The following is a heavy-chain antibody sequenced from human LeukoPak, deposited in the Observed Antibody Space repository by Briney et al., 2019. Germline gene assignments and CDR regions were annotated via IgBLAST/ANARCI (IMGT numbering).Heavy chain of an antibody. CDR1: SFTFSKYW. CDR3: ARDLAGADDY. CDR2: IDTNGRTT. J-gene: IGHJ4*02. V-gene: IGHV3-74*01. Sequence: GGSLRLSCAASSFTFSKYWFHWVRQAPGKGLDWVSRIDTNGRTTDYADSVKGRFTISRDNAKNTLFLEMNSLRAEDTAVYYCARDLAGADDYWGQGTLVTVSP. D-gene: IGHD6-13*01.